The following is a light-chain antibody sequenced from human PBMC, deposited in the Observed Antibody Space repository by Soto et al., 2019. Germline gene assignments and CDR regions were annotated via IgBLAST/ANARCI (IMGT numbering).Light chain of an antibody. CDR3: ETGDSNVWV. CDR1: SGHSSYI. J-gene: IGLJ3*02. Sequence: QSVLTQSSSASASLGSSVKLTCTLSSGHSSYIIAWHQQQPGKAPRYLMKLEGSGSYNKGSGVPDRFSGSSSGADRYLTISNLQFEDEADYYCETGDSNVWVFGGGTKLTVL. CDR2: LEGSGSY. V-gene: IGLV4-60*02.